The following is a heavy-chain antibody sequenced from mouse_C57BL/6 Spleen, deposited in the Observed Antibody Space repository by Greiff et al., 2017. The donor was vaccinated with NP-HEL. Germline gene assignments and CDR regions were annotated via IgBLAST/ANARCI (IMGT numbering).Heavy chain of an antibody. CDR3: ARANWDVGGYFDY. Sequence: EVKLMESGPELVKPGASVKISCKASGYSFTGYYMNWVKQSPEKSLEWIGEINPSTGGTTYNQKFKAKATLTVDKSSSTAYMQLKSLTSEDSAVYYCARANWDVGGYFDYWGQGTTLTVSS. D-gene: IGHD4-1*01. V-gene: IGHV1-42*01. J-gene: IGHJ2*01. CDR1: GYSFTGYY. CDR2: INPSTGGT.